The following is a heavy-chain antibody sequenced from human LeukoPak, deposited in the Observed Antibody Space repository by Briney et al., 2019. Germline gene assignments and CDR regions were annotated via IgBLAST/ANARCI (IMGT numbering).Heavy chain of an antibody. CDR1: GFTFHDYA. V-gene: IGHV3-9*01. CDR3: AKGEGFSGSYCPYYFDY. J-gene: IGHJ4*02. Sequence: GGSLSLSCAASGFTFHDYAMHWVRQAPGKGLEWVSGISWNSGSIGYGDSVKGRFTSSREDHKNSLYLQMNSRRAEDTSLYYCAKGEGFSGSYCPYYFDYWGQGTLVTVSS. D-gene: IGHD1-26*01. CDR2: ISWNSGSI.